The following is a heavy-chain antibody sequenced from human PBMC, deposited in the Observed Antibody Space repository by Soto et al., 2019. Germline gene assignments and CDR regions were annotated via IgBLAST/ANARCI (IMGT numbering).Heavy chain of an antibody. V-gene: IGHV3-23*01. CDR2: ISATGGST. CDR3: AKDRLAGNFDY. J-gene: IGHJ4*02. Sequence: PGGSLRLSCAASGFTFNIYVMNWVCQAPGKGLEWVATISATGGSTYYADSVKGRFTISRDNSKNTLYLQMNGLRVEGTAVYYCAKDRLAGNFDYWGQGTQVTVSS. CDR1: GFTFNIYV.